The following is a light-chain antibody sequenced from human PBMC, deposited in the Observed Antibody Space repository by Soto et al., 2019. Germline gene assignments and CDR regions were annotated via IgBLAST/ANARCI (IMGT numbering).Light chain of an antibody. V-gene: IGKV3-15*01. CDR1: QSVSSN. Sequence: EIVLTQSPATLSVSPGERATLSCRASQSVSSNLAWYQQRPGQPPRLLIYGASTRATGIPARFSGGGSGTEFTLTISSLQSEDFAVYYCQQYGNWPPWTFGQGTKVDNK. CDR3: QQYGNWPPWT. CDR2: GAS. J-gene: IGKJ1*01.